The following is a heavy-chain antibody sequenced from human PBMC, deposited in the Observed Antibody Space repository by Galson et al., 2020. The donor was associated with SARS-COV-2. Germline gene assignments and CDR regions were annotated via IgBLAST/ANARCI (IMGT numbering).Heavy chain of an antibody. CDR1: GFTFSSYA. J-gene: IGHJ3*02. V-gene: IGHV3-30*04. Sequence: QLGESLKISCAASGFTFSSYAMHWVRQAPGKGLEWVAVISYDGSNKYYADSVKGRFTISRDNSKNTLYLQMNSLRAEDTAVYYCARDLELFDDAFDIWGQGTMVTVSS. CDR3: ARDLELFDDAFDI. D-gene: IGHD3-10*01. CDR2: ISYDGSNK.